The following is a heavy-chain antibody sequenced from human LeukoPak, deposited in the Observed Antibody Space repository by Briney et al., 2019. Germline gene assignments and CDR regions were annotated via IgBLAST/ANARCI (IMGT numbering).Heavy chain of an antibody. CDR2: INWNSGKI. D-gene: IGHD6-13*01. J-gene: IGHJ4*02. CDR3: ARGGWAAAGKFDY. Sequence: GGSLRLSCVASGFTFDDYAMHWVRQSPGKGLEWVSSINWNSGKIDYAAPVKGRFTISRDNAKNSLYLQMNSLRAEDTAVYYCARGGWAAAGKFDYWGQGTLVTVSS. CDR1: GFTFDDYA. V-gene: IGHV3-9*01.